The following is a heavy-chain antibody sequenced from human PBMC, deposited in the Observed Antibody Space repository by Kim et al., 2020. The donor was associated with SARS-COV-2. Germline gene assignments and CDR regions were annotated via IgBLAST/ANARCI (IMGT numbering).Heavy chain of an antibody. Sequence: SETLSLTCAVYGGSFSGYYWSWIRQPPGKGLEWIGEINHSGSTNYNPSLKSRVTISVDTSKNQFSLKLSSVTAADTAVYYCARGRGWNWFDPWGQGTLVT. CDR2: INHSGST. CDR3: ARGRGWNWFDP. V-gene: IGHV4-34*01. J-gene: IGHJ5*02. CDR1: GGSFSGYY. D-gene: IGHD2-15*01.